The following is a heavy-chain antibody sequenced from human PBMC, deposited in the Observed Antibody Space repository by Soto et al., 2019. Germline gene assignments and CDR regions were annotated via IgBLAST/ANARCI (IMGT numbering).Heavy chain of an antibody. CDR3: ATLTKYDXLTGFYPC. CDR1: GFTFNSNY. V-gene: IGHV3-66*01. J-gene: IGHJ4*02. CDR2: IYRDGST. Sequence: AVGSLRLSCSASGFTFNSNYMSWVRQAPGKGLEWVSVIYRDGSTYYADSVKGRFIISRDNSNNTLYFQMNSLKAEDTDVYYCATLTKYDXLTGFYPCWGQGTLVTVSS. D-gene: IGHD3-9*01.